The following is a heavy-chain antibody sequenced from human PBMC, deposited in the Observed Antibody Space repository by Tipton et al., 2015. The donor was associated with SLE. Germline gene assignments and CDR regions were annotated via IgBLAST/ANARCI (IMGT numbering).Heavy chain of an antibody. V-gene: IGHV4-30-4*01. CDR1: GGSISSGDYY. Sequence: TLSLTCTVSGGSISSGDYYWSWIRQPPGKGLEWIGYIYYSGSTNYNPSLKSRVTISVDTSKNQFSLKLSSVTAADTAVYYCAAAGTGHYFDYWGQGTLVTVSS. CDR3: AAAGTGHYFDY. CDR2: IYYSGST. D-gene: IGHD6-13*01. J-gene: IGHJ4*02.